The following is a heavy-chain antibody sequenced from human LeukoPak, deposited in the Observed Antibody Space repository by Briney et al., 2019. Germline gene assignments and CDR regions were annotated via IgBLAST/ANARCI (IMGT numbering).Heavy chain of an antibody. CDR1: GYTFTSYG. CDR3: ARGMRESPQQYDFWSGYLYYYYYYMDV. D-gene: IGHD3-3*01. V-gene: IGHV1-8*03. CDR2: MNPSSGNT. Sequence: GASVKVSCKASGYTFTSYGISWVRQAPGQGLEWMGWMNPSSGNTGYAQKFQGRVTITRNTSISTAYMELSSLRSEDTAVYYCARGMRESPQQYDFWSGYLYYYYYYMDVWGKGTTVTVSS. J-gene: IGHJ6*03.